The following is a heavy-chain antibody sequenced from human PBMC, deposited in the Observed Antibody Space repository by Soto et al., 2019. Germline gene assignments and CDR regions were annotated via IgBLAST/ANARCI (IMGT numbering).Heavy chain of an antibody. J-gene: IGHJ5*02. CDR1: GFSFSHYA. V-gene: IGHV3-30*04. CDR3: VSPHSESSNAFDL. CDR2: ISYDGENQ. D-gene: IGHD3-10*01. Sequence: VGSLRLSCAASGFSFSHYAMHWVRQPPGKGLEWVALISYDGENQYFTDSVRGRFTISRDNSKTAVYLEMNNLRLDDTATYYCVSPHSESSNAFDLWGQGTLVTVSS.